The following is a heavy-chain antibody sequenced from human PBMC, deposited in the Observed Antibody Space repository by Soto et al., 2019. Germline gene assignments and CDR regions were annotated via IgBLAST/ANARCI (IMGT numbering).Heavy chain of an antibody. Sequence: PGGSLRLSCAASGLTLNSPCMSWVRQAPGKGREWVSVIYSGGSTYYADSVKGRFTISRDNSKNTLYLHMNSLRAEDTAVYYCARDRGQYSSSAFDYWGQGTLVTVSS. CDR2: IYSGGST. J-gene: IGHJ4*02. V-gene: IGHV3-53*01. CDR1: GLTLNSPC. CDR3: ARDRGQYSSSAFDY. D-gene: IGHD6-6*01.